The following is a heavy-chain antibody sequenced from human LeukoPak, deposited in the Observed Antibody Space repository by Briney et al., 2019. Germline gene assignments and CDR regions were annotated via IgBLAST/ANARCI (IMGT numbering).Heavy chain of an antibody. J-gene: IGHJ4*02. CDR1: GGTFSNYA. Sequence: SVKVSCKASGGTFSNYAISWVRQAPGQGLEWMGGIIPIFGTANYAQKFQGRVTITADESTSTAYMELSSLRPEDTAVYYCATIDGHYDSSGYWGQGTLVIVSS. CDR3: ATIDGHYDSSGY. CDR2: IIPIFGTA. V-gene: IGHV1-69*13. D-gene: IGHD3-22*01.